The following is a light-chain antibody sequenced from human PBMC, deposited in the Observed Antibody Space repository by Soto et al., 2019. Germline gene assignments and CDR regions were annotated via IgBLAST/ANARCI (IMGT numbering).Light chain of an antibody. Sequence: AIQMTQSPSSLSASVGDRVTITCRASQAIRNDVGWYQQKPGRAPKLLIYAASSLQSGVPSRFSGSGSGTDFTLTISSLQPEDFANYYCLQDYNFPLTFGQGTKVEIK. CDR1: QAIRND. J-gene: IGKJ1*01. CDR3: LQDYNFPLT. CDR2: AAS. V-gene: IGKV1-6*01.